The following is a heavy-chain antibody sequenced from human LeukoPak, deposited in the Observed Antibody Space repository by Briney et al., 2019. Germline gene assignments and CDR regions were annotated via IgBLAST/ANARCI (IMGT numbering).Heavy chain of an antibody. J-gene: IGHJ4*02. CDR3: AKEGLNYNWNYMVYFDY. V-gene: IGHV3-33*06. CDR1: GFTFSSYG. CDR2: IGYDGSNR. D-gene: IGHD1-7*01. Sequence: GRSLRLSWAASGFTFSSYGMHGIRQAPGQGQELGAVIGYDGSNRYYADCVKGRFTISRDNSKNTLYLQMNSLRAEDTAVYYCAKEGLNYNWNYMVYFDYWGRGTLVTVSS.